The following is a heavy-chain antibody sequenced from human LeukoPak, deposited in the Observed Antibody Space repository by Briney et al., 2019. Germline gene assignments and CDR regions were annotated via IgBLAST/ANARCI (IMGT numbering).Heavy chain of an antibody. J-gene: IGHJ4*02. CDR2: IYSGGST. V-gene: IGHV3-53*01. CDR3: ARGIVGARLGY. D-gene: IGHD1-26*01. Sequence: PGGSLRLSCAASGFTVSSNYMSWVRQAPGKGLEWVSVIYSGGSTYYADSVKGRFTISRDNSKNTLYLQMNSLRAEDTAVYYCARGIVGARLGYWGQGTLVTVSS. CDR1: GFTVSSNY.